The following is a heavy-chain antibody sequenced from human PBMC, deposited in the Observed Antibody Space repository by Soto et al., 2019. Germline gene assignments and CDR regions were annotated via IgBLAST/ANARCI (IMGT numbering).Heavy chain of an antibody. CDR1: GFPLCSYA. CDR2: ISGSGGST. V-gene: IGHV3-23*01. J-gene: IGHJ6*02. CDR3: AKGVAYYDFWSGSMDV. D-gene: IGHD3-3*01. Sequence: PGGSLRLSCAAPGFPLCSYALSRVRQAPGEGLGWVSAISGSGGSTYYADSVKGRFTISRDNSKNTLYLQMNSLRAEDTAVYYCAKGVAYYDFWSGSMDVWGQGTTVTVSS.